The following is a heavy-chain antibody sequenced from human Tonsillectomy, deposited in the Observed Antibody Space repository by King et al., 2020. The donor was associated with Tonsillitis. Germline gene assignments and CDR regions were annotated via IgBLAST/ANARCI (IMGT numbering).Heavy chain of an antibody. Sequence: VQLVESGGGLIQPGGSLRLSCAASGFTFSSYAVSWVRQAPGKGLEWVSGISDSGSGTYYADSVKGRFAISRDNSKNTLYLQMNSLRAEETAVYYCAKDWDFWSPHGMDVWGQGTTVSVSS. CDR1: GFTFSSYA. CDR3: AKDWDFWSPHGMDV. D-gene: IGHD3-3*01. J-gene: IGHJ6*02. CDR2: ISDSGSGT. V-gene: IGHV3-23*04.